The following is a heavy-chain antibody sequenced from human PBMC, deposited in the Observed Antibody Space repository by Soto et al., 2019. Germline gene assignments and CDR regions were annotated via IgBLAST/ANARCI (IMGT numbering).Heavy chain of an antibody. V-gene: IGHV4-34*01. CDR2: INHSGST. Sequence: SETLSLTCAVYGGSFSGYYWSWIRQPPGKGLEWIGEINHSGSTNYNPSLKSRVTISVDTSKNQFSLKLSSVTAADTAFYFCAQNGPYSLAVWGQGTTVTVS. CDR3: AQNGPYSLAV. D-gene: IGHD1-1*01. J-gene: IGHJ6*02. CDR1: GGSFSGYY.